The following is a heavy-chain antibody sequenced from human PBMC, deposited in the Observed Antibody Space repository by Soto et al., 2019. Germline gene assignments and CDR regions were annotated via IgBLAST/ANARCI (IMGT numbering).Heavy chain of an antibody. CDR3: ARTLYSSGWGWFDP. Sequence: EVQLVESGGGLVQPGGSLRLSCAASGFTFSSYSMNWVRQAPGKGLEWVSYISGSGTTIYYADSVKGRFTVSRDNAKNSLYLKMNSLRAEDMAVYYCARTLYSSGWGWFDPWGQGTLVTVSS. CDR2: ISGSGTTI. J-gene: IGHJ5*02. V-gene: IGHV3-48*01. CDR1: GFTFSSYS. D-gene: IGHD6-19*01.